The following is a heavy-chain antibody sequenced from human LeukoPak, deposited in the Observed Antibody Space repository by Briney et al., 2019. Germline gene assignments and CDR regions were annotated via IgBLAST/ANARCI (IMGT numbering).Heavy chain of an antibody. D-gene: IGHD3-22*01. V-gene: IGHV3-66*01. Sequence: QPGGSLRLSCAVSGFTVSSNYMSWVRQAPGKGLEWVSVIYSGGSTYYADSVKGRFTISRDNSKNTLYLQMNSLRAEDTAVYYCYSMIVVEIRVINDYWGQGTLVTVSS. CDR1: GFTVSSNY. J-gene: IGHJ4*02. CDR2: IYSGGST. CDR3: YSMIVVEIRVINDY.